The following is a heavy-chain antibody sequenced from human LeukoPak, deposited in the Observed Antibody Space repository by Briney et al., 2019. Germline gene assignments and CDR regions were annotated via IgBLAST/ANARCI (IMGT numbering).Heavy chain of an antibody. J-gene: IGHJ4*02. CDR2: INHRGST. Sequence: PSETLSLTCAVYGGSFSGYYWSWIRQPPGKGREWIGEINHRGSTNYNPSLKSRVTISVDTSKNQFSLKLSSVTSADTAVYYCARNQYSSSWYVDWGQGTLVTVSS. V-gene: IGHV4-34*01. CDR1: GGSFSGYY. CDR3: ARNQYSSSWYVD. D-gene: IGHD6-13*01.